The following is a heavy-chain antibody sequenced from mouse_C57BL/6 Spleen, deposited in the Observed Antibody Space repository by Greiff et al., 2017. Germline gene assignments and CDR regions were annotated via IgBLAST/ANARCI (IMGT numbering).Heavy chain of an antibody. Sequence: VQGVESGAELAKPGASVKLSCTASGFTFTSYWMHWVKQRPGQGLEWIGYINPSSGYTKYNQKFKDKATLTADKSSSTAYMQLSSLTYEDAAVYDCAGSYSSSYDAMDYWGQGTSVTVSS. V-gene: IGHV1-7*01. CDR3: AGSYSSSYDAMDY. D-gene: IGHD3-2*02. J-gene: IGHJ4*01. CDR1: GFTFTSYW. CDR2: INPSSGYT.